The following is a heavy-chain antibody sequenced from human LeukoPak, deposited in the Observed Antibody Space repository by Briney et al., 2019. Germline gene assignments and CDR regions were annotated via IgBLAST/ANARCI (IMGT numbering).Heavy chain of an antibody. Sequence: QPGGSLRLSCAVSGLTFNNYAMSCVRQVPGKGQEWVSGISGRGASKYYADSVKGRFTISRDNSKNTLYLQMNSLRAEDTAVYYCAKGVVVAPDVTPFDYWGQGTLVTVSS. CDR3: AKGVVVAPDVTPFDY. D-gene: IGHD2-2*01. CDR1: GLTFNNYA. J-gene: IGHJ4*02. CDR2: ISGRGASK. V-gene: IGHV3-23*01.